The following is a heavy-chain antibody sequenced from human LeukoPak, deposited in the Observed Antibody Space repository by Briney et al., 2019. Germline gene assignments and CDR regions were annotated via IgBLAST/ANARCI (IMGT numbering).Heavy chain of an antibody. D-gene: IGHD2/OR15-2a*01. J-gene: IGHJ4*02. CDR3: VSFYETY. V-gene: IGHV3-74*01. CDR1: GNYW. CDR2: INSDGSWT. Sequence: GGSLRLSCAASGNYWMHWVRQAPGKGLVWVSHINSDGSWTSYADSVKGRFTISKDNAKNTVYLQMNSLTAEDTAVYYCVSFYETYWGRGTLVTVSS.